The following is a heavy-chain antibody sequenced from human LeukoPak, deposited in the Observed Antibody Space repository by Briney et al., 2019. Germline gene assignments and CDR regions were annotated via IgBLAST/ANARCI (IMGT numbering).Heavy chain of an antibody. CDR1: GYTFTSYD. CDR2: MNPNSGNT. CDR3: ARGHYYDSSGYYEDYFDY. D-gene: IGHD3-22*01. J-gene: IGHJ4*02. Sequence: ASVKVSCKASGYTFTSYDINWVRQATGQGLEWMGWMNPNSGNTGYAQKFQGRVTMTRNTSISTAYMELSSLRSEDTAVYYCARGHYYDSSGYYEDYFDYWGQGTLVTVSS. V-gene: IGHV1-8*01.